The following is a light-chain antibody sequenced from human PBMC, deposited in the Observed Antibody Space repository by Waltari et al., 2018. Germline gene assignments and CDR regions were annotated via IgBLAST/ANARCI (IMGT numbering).Light chain of an antibody. Sequence: AIQLTQSPSFLSASVGDRVTITCRKSHATNSALAWYQQQAGKPPKLLIYDYSTLESGVPSRFSGGGTEAGLTLTISSLHPEDVGTYYCQQFNEYPWTFEQGTKVEIK. V-gene: IGKV1D-13*01. CDR2: DYS. J-gene: IGKJ1*01. CDR1: HATNSA. CDR3: QQFNEYPWT.